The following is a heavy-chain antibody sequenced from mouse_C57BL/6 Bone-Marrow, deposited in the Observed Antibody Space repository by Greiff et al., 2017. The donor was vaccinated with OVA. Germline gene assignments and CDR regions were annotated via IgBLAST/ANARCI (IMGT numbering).Heavy chain of an antibody. J-gene: IGHJ2*01. Sequence: VQLQQPGAELVRPGSSVKLSCKASGYTFTSYWMDWVKQRPGQGLEWIGNIYPTDSETTYNQKFKDKATLTVDKSSSTAYMQLSGQTSEDSAVYYCARDYYGKGGDYFYDWGQGTTRTVSS. D-gene: IGHD1-1*01. CDR3: ARDYYGKGGDYFYD. CDR1: GYTFTSYW. V-gene: IGHV1-61*01. CDR2: IYPTDSET.